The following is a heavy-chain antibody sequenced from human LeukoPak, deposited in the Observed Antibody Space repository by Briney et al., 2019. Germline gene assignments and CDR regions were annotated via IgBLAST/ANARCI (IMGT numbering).Heavy chain of an antibody. Sequence: GESLRISCKGSGYSFTSYWISWVRQMPGKGLEWMGRIDPSDSYTNYSPSFQGHVTISADKSISTAYLQWSSLKASDTAMYYCARGALTIPSSLYYFDYWGQGTLVTVSS. V-gene: IGHV5-10-1*01. CDR1: GYSFTSYW. D-gene: IGHD3-9*01. CDR2: IDPSDSYT. J-gene: IGHJ4*02. CDR3: ARGALTIPSSLYYFDY.